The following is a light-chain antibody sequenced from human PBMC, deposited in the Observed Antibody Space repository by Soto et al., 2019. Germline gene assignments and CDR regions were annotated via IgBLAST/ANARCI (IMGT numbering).Light chain of an antibody. Sequence: QSALTQPASVSGSPGQSITISCTGPSRDICRYNYVSWYQQHPGKAPKLMIYDVSNRPSGVSNRFSGSKSGTTASLAISGLQAEDEADYYCSSYTSSNTSVFGTGTKLTVL. CDR2: DVS. CDR1: SRDICRYNY. V-gene: IGLV2-14*03. J-gene: IGLJ1*01. CDR3: SSYTSSNTSV.